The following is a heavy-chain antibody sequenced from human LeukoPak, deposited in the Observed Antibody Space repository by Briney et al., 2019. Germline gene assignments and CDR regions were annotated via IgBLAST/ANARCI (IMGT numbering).Heavy chain of an antibody. CDR3: TTLRSLDY. Sequence: GGSLRLSCAASGFGFSYAWMNWVRQAPGKGLEWVGRIISKTDGGITDYAAPVRGRFTISRDDSKNTLYLEMNNLKPEDTAVDYCTTLRSLDYWGQGTLVTVSS. D-gene: IGHD3-10*01. J-gene: IGHJ4*02. CDR1: GFGFSYAW. V-gene: IGHV3-15*01. CDR2: IISKTDGGIT.